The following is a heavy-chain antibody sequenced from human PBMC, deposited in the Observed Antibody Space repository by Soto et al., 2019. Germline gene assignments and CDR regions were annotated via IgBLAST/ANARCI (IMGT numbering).Heavy chain of an antibody. D-gene: IGHD3-22*01. CDR2: IIPNCGRT. V-gene: IGHV1-69*13. J-gene: IGHJ3*02. CDR3: ACGGKNYESSGYYFPSDGFDI. CDR1: GDTFSSYS. Sequence: ASVKVSCKASGDTFSSYSISWVRQAPGQGLEWMGWIIPNCGRTNYAQKFQGRVTITADASTSTAYMELSRLRSDDTAVYYCACGGKNYESSGYYFPSDGFDIWGQGTMVTVSS.